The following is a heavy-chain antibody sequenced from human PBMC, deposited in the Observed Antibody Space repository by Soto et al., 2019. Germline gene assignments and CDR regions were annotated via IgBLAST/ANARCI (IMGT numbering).Heavy chain of an antibody. V-gene: IGHV3-21*01. CDR2: ISSSSSYI. Sequence: EVQLVESGGGLVKPGGSLRLSCAASGFTYSSYSMNWVRQAPGKGLEWVSSISSSSSYIYYADSVKGRFTISRDNAKNSLYLQMNSLRAEDTAVYYCARVAGSRITGTTLNYFDYWGQGTLVTVSS. CDR3: ARVAGSRITGTTLNYFDY. D-gene: IGHD1-7*01. J-gene: IGHJ4*02. CDR1: GFTYSSYS.